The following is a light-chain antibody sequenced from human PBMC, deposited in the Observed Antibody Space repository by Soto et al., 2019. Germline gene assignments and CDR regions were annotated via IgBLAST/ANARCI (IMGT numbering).Light chain of an antibody. J-gene: IGKJ1*01. V-gene: IGKV3-20*01. Sequence: DIVLTQSPATLSLSLGDRATLSCRASQSVSSSYLAWYQQKPGQAPKLLIYGASSRATGIPDRFSGSESGTEFTLTISSLQPEDFAAYYCQQYKTSPRTFGQGTKVEIK. CDR3: QQYKTSPRT. CDR2: GAS. CDR1: QSVSSSY.